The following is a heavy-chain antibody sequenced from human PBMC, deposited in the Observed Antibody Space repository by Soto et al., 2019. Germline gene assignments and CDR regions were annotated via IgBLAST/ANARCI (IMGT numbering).Heavy chain of an antibody. J-gene: IGHJ5*02. D-gene: IGHD1-26*01. CDR1: NVSIKSSY. CDR3: ARDFAGRGPSDP. CDR2: VYYTGTT. Sequence: QVLLQESRPGLVKPSETLSLTCSVSNVSIKSSYWKWIRQAPGKGLEWIGFVYYTGTTKYNPSLKGRVTISVDTSNNEFSLKQTSVTTADTAFYFCARDFAGRGPSDPWGQGTLVTVSS. V-gene: IGHV4-59*01.